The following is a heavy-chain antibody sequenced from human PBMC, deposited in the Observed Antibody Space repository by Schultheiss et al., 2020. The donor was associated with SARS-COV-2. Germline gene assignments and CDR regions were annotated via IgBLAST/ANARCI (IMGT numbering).Heavy chain of an antibody. Sequence: GGSLRLSCSASGFTFSSYAMHWVRQAPGKGLEYVSAISSNGGSTYYADSVKGRFTISRDNAKNTVYLQMNSLRAEDTAVYYCATIQYYYDTWGQGTLVTVSS. D-gene: IGHD3-22*01. V-gene: IGHV3-64*04. J-gene: IGHJ5*02. CDR3: ATIQYYYDT. CDR2: ISSNGGST. CDR1: GFTFSSYA.